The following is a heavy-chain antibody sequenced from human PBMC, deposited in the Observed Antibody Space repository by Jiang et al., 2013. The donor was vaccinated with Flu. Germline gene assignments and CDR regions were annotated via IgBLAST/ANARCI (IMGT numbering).Heavy chain of an antibody. V-gene: IGHV3-33*05. CDR1: GFTFSSYG. CDR2: ILYDGSYT. D-gene: IGHD4-11*01. CDR3: ARDQETHDYSRVPDY. Sequence: QLLESGGGVVQPGRSLRLSCAASGFTFSSYGMHWVRQSPGRGLEWVAVILYDGSYTYYADSVKGRFTVSRDNSKNTLYLQMNNLRAEDTALYYCARDQETHDYSRVPDYWGRGTLVTVSS. J-gene: IGHJ4*02.